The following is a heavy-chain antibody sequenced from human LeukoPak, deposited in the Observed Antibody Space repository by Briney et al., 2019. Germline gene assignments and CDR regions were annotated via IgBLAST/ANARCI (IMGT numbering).Heavy chain of an antibody. CDR3: AIGVPSGGYYYYYMDV. V-gene: IGHV4-59*01. CDR2: IYYSGST. CDR1: GGSISSYY. D-gene: IGHD2-15*01. J-gene: IGHJ6*03. Sequence: WETLSLTCTVSGGSISSYYWSWIRQPPGKGLEWIGNIYYSGSTNYNPSLKSRVTISVDTSKNQFSLKLSSVTAADTAVYYCAIGVPSGGYYYYYMDVWGKGTTVTVSS.